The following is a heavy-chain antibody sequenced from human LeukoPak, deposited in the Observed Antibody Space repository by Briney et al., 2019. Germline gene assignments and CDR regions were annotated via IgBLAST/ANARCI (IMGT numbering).Heavy chain of an antibody. CDR1: GFTFSSYS. CDR3: ARDSQTQNVLRFLEWSLKRYYYYYMDV. J-gene: IGHJ6*03. V-gene: IGHV3-48*04. D-gene: IGHD3-3*01. CDR2: ISSSSSTI. Sequence: QAGGSLRLSCAASGFTFSSYSMNWVRQAPGKGLEWVSYISSSSSTIYYADSVKGRFTISRDNAKNSLYLQMNSLRAEDTAVYYCARDSQTQNVLRFLEWSLKRYYYYYMDVWGKGTTVTVSS.